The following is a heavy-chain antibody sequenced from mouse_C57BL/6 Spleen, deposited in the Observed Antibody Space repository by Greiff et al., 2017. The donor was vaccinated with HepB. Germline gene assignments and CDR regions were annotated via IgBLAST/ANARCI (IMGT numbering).Heavy chain of an antibody. CDR3: ARESYYAMDY. V-gene: IGHV7-1*01. CDR2: SRNKANDYTT. Sequence: EVQLVESGGGLVQSGRSLRLSCATSGFTFSDFYMEWVRQAPGKGLEWIAASRNKANDYTTEYSASVKGRFIVSRDTSQSILYLQMNALRAEDTAIYYCARESYYAMDYWGQGTSVTVSS. CDR1: GFTFSDFY. J-gene: IGHJ4*01.